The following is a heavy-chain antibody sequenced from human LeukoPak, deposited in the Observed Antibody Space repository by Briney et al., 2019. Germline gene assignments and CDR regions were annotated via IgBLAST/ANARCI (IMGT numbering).Heavy chain of an antibody. CDR1: GFTFSSYA. CDR3: VREKYCTPTDCLHGRFYFNC. D-gene: IGHD2-8*01. Sequence: GGSLRLSCAASGFTFSSYAMSWVRQAPGKGLEWVSAISGSGGSTYYADSVKGRFTISRDNSKNTLYLQMNTLRTEDTALYYCVREKYCTPTDCLHGRFYFNCWGQGTLVTVSS. J-gene: IGHJ4*02. CDR2: ISGSGGST. V-gene: IGHV3-23*01.